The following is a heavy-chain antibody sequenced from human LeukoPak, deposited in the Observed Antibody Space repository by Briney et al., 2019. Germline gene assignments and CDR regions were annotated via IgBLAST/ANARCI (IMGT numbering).Heavy chain of an antibody. D-gene: IGHD2-2*01. CDR3: ARDRSRFYY. V-gene: IGHV3-7*01. CDR2: IKEDGNEK. Sequence: GGSLRLSCAASGLTFSNYRMSWVRQAPGKGLEWVANIKEDGNEKYYVDSVKGRFTISRDNAKKLLYLQMNSLRAEDTAVYYCARDRSRFYYWGQGTLVTVSS. J-gene: IGHJ4*02. CDR1: GLTFSNYR.